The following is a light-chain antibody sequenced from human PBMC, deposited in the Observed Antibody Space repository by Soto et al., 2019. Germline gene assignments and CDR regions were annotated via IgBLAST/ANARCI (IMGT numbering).Light chain of an antibody. CDR2: GHN. CDR3: SSYTTSSTRV. CDR1: TSNIGAGYE. V-gene: IGLV1-40*01. J-gene: IGLJ1*01. Sequence: QSVLTQPPSVSGAPGQRVTISCTGSTSNIGAGYEVHWYQQLPGTAPKLLVSGHNIRPSGVPDRFSGFKSGASASLVITGLQAEDEADYYCSSYTTSSTRVFGTGTKLTVL.